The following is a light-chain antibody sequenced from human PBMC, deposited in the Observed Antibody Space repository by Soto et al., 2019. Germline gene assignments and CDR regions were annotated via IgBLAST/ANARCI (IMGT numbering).Light chain of an antibody. Sequence: QPVLTQSPSASASLGASVKLTCTLSSGHSNYAIAWHQQQPEKGPRYLMKLNRDGSHSKGDGIPNRFSGSSSGAERYLTISSLQSEDEADYYCQTCGTGTVIFGGGTKLTVL. V-gene: IGLV4-69*01. J-gene: IGLJ2*01. CDR2: LNRDGSH. CDR3: QTCGTGTVI. CDR1: SGHSNYA.